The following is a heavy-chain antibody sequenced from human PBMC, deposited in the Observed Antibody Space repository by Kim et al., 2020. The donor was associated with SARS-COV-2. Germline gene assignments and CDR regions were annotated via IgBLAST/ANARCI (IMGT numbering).Heavy chain of an antibody. Sequence: GGSLRLSCAASGFTFSSYGMHWVRQAPGKGLEWVAVISYDGSNKYYADSVKGRFTISRDNSKNTLYLQMNSLRAEDTAVYYCATPGGSSWYAGGIGMDVWGQGTTVTVSS. CDR2: ISYDGSNK. J-gene: IGHJ6*02. D-gene: IGHD6-13*01. CDR3: ATPGGSSWYAGGIGMDV. V-gene: IGHV3-30*03. CDR1: GFTFSSYG.